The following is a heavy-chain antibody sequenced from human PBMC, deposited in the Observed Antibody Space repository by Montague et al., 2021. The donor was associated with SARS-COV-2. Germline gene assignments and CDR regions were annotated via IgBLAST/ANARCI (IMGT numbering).Heavy chain of an antibody. J-gene: IGHJ6*01. CDR1: GFNFTNYN. D-gene: IGHD3-3*01. V-gene: IGHV3-21*01. CDR2: ISGSGFGGPYI. CDR3: SGESVSSFGVVSFCMDV. Sequence: SLRLSCAASGFNFTNYNINWVRQPPGTGLEWVSSISGSGFGGPYIYYSDSVKGRFTISRDNAKNSVYLQMNGLRAEDTALCYCSGESVSSFGVVSFCMDVGGRGTPVTFSS.